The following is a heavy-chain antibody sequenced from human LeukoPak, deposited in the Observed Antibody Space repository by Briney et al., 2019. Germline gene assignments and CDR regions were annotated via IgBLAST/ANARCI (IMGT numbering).Heavy chain of an antibody. D-gene: IGHD6-13*01. Sequence: PGGSLRLSCAASGFTFSSYWMSRVRQAPGKGLEWVSAISGSGGSTYYADSVKGRLTISRDNSKNTLYLQMNSLRAEDTAVYYCATSHETIAAYWGQGTLVTVSS. CDR3: ATSHETIAAY. V-gene: IGHV3-23*01. CDR2: ISGSGGST. J-gene: IGHJ4*02. CDR1: GFTFSSYW.